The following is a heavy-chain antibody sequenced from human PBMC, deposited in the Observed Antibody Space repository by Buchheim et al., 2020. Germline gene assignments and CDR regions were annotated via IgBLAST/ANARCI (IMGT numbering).Heavy chain of an antibody. CDR2: ISSSGGVI. Sequence: EVQLVQSGGGLVQPGGSLRLSCAASGFTFSSYEMNWVRQAPGKGLECVSSISSSGGVIKYADSVKGRFTISRDNANDSLDLLMNSLRAEDTAVYYCARVYYYGMDVWGQGTT. J-gene: IGHJ6*02. V-gene: IGHV3-48*03. CDR1: GFTFSSYE. CDR3: ARVYYYGMDV.